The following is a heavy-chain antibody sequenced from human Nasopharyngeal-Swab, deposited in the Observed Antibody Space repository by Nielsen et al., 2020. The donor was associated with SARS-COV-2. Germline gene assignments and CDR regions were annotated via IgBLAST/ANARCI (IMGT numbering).Heavy chain of an antibody. Sequence: GESLKISCAASGFTFSSYGMHWVRQAPGKGLEWVAVIWYDGSNKYYADSVKGRFTISRDNSKNTLYLQMNSLRAEDTAVYYCARDFVRGYYGRYFDLWGRGTLVTVSS. CDR2: IWYDGSNK. CDR1: GFTFSSYG. V-gene: IGHV3-33*08. CDR3: ARDFVRGYYGRYFDL. D-gene: IGHD3-10*02. J-gene: IGHJ2*01.